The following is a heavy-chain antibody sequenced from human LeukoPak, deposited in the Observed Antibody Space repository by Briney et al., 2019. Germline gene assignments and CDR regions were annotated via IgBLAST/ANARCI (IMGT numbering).Heavy chain of an antibody. D-gene: IGHD2-2*02. V-gene: IGHV1-2*02. J-gene: IGHJ6*02. CDR2: INPNSGGT. Sequence: ASVKVSCKASGYTFTGYYMHWVRQPPGQGLGWMGWINPNSGGTNYAQKFQGRVTMTRDTSISTAYMELSRLRSDDTAVYYCARERRIVVVPAAIGRGYYYYGMDVWGQGTTVTVSS. CDR1: GYTFTGYY. CDR3: ARERRIVVVPAAIGRGYYYYGMDV.